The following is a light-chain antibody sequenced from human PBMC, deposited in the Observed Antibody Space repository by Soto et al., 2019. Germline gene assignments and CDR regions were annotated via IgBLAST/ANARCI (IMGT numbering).Light chain of an antibody. V-gene: IGKV3-20*01. Sequence: ENGLTQSPDTLALSPGQIATLSCMASQSLSTSHLAWYQQKPGQAPRLLIFGASRRATGVPDRVSGSGYGTDFTLTISRLEPEDFAVYYCQQYDASPSLTFGPGTKV. J-gene: IGKJ3*01. CDR3: QQYDASPSLT. CDR2: GAS. CDR1: QSLSTSH.